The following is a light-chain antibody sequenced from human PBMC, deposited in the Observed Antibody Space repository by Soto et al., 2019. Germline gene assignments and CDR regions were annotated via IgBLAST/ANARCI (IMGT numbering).Light chain of an antibody. Sequence: QSVLTQPASVSGSPGQSITISCTGTSSDVGGYDYVSWYQQYEGKAPKLTIYNVRNRPSGVSNRFSGSKSGNTASLTISGLQPEDEADYFCSSYTNSGTVLFGGGTKLTVL. CDR2: NVR. CDR1: SSDVGGYDY. J-gene: IGLJ2*01. CDR3: SSYTNSGTVL. V-gene: IGLV2-14*01.